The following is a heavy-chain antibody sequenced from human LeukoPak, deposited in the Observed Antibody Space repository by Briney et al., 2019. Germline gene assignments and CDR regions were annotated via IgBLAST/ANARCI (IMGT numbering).Heavy chain of an antibody. D-gene: IGHD3-22*01. Sequence: ASVKVSCKASGYTFTCHDVNWLRQATGQGLEWLGWMNPNSGHTGFAQKFQGRVTMTRDTSISTAYMELSSLRSEDTAMYYCAMYHYDSSGPYVGAFDICGQGTMVTVSS. CDR1: GYTFTCHD. V-gene: IGHV1-8*01. CDR3: AMYHYDSSGPYVGAFDI. CDR2: MNPNSGHT. J-gene: IGHJ3*02.